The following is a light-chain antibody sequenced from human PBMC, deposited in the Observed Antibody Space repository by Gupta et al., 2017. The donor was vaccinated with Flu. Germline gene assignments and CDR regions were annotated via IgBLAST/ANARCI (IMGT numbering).Light chain of an antibody. V-gene: IGLV2-8*01. CDR1: SDVGGYNY. CDR3: SSYAGTKYVV. Sequence: SDVGGYNYVSWYQQHPGKAPKVMIYEVSKRPSGVPDRFSGSKSGSTASLTVSGLQAEDEAYYYCSSYAGTKYVVFGGGTKLTVL. J-gene: IGLJ2*01. CDR2: EVS.